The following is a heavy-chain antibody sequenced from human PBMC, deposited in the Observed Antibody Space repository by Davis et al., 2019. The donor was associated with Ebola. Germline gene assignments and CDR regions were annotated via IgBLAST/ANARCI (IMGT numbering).Heavy chain of an antibody. CDR2: IGAAGDT. J-gene: IGHJ5*01. Sequence: GGSLRLSCAASGFTFRSYDMHWVRQATGKGLEWVSAIGAAGDTYYPVSVKGRFTISRENAKNSLYLQMNSLRAEDTAVYYCARAGFGSTWFDCWGQGILVTVSS. D-gene: IGHD6-13*01. CDR3: ARAGFGSTWFDC. V-gene: IGHV3-13*01. CDR1: GFTFRSYD.